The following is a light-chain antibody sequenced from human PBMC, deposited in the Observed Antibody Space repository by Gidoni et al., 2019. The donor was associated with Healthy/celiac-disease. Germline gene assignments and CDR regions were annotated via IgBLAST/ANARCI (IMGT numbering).Light chain of an antibody. Sequence: SQSVSSSYLAWYQQKPGQAPRLLIYGASSRATGIPDRFSGSGSGTDFTLTISRLEPEDFAVYYCQQYGSSPLTFGGGTKVEIK. CDR2: GAS. CDR1: QSVSSSY. J-gene: IGKJ4*01. V-gene: IGKV3-20*01. CDR3: QQYGSSPLT.